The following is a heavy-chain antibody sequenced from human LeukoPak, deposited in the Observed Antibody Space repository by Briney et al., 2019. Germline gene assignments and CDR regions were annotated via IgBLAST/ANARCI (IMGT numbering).Heavy chain of an antibody. CDR3: ATENITAAGIDY. D-gene: IGHD6-13*01. CDR1: GGSISSYY. CDR2: IYYSGST. J-gene: IGHJ4*02. V-gene: IGHV4-59*01. Sequence: SETLSLTCTVSGGSISSYYWSWIRQPPGKGLEWIGYIYYSGSTNYNPSLKSRVTISVDTSKNQFSLKLSSVTAADTAMYYCATENITAAGIDYWGQGTLVTVSS.